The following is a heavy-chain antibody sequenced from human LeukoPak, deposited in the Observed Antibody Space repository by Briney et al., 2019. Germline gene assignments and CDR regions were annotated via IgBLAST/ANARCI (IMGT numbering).Heavy chain of an antibody. Sequence: GGSLRLSCAAPGFTFISYARHWVRQAPGKGLGWVAVIPYDGSNKYYADSVKGRFTISRDNSKNTLYLQMNSLRAEDTAVYYCARELGIAAAPLDYWGQGTLVTVSS. D-gene: IGHD6-13*01. CDR1: GFTFISYA. CDR3: ARELGIAAAPLDY. CDR2: IPYDGSNK. V-gene: IGHV3-30*04. J-gene: IGHJ4*02.